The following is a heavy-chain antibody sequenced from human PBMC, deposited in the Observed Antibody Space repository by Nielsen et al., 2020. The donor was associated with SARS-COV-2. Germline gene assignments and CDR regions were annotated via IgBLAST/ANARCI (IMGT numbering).Heavy chain of an antibody. D-gene: IGHD1-26*01. Sequence: SETLSLTCTVSGGSFSSNDYYWSWIRQPPGKGLEWIGYVYYSGRTYYNPSLKSRVTISVDPSEKQSSLKMTSVTGADTAVYYCAGLGTYSDAFKIWGQGTMVTVSS. CDR3: AGLGTYSDAFKI. J-gene: IGHJ3*02. V-gene: IGHV4-30-4*08. CDR1: GGSFSSNDYY. CDR2: VYYSGRT.